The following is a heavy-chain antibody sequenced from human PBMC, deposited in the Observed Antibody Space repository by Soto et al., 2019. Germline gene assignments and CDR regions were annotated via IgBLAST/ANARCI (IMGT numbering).Heavy chain of an antibody. CDR2: IYYNGNT. J-gene: IGHJ4*02. V-gene: IGHV4-59*11. CDR3: TRANWYSEY. D-gene: IGHD7-27*01. CDR1: VGSISNHY. Sequence: QVQLQESGPGLVKPSETLSLTCSVSVGSISNHYWSWFRQPPGKGLEWIGYIYYNGNTNYNPSLKSRVTMSVDTSRNQISLKLTTVTAADTAVYYCTRANWYSEYWGQGTLVTVSS.